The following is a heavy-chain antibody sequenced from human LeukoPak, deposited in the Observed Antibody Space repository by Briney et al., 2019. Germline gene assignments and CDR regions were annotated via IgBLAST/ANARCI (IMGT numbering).Heavy chain of an antibody. CDR2: ISGSGGST. CDR3: AKDPYYDSSGYNDY. V-gene: IGHV3-23*01. CDR1: GFTFSSYA. J-gene: IGHJ4*02. Sequence: GGSLRLPCAASGFTFSSYAMSWVRQAPGKGLEWVSAISGSGGSTYYADSVKGRFTISRDNSKNTLYLQMNSLRAEDTAVYYCAKDPYYDSSGYNDYWGQGTLVTVSS. D-gene: IGHD3-22*01.